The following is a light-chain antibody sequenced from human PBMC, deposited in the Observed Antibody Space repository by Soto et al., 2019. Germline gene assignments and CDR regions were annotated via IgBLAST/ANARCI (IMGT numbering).Light chain of an antibody. Sequence: DIQMTQSPSTLSASVGDRVTITCRASQSISSWLAWYQHKPGKAPKLLIYKASSLESGVPSRVSGGGSGTEFTLTISSLQPDDFATYYCQQYNSYPLTFGGGTKVDIK. CDR3: QQYNSYPLT. CDR2: KAS. CDR1: QSISSW. V-gene: IGKV1-5*03. J-gene: IGKJ4*01.